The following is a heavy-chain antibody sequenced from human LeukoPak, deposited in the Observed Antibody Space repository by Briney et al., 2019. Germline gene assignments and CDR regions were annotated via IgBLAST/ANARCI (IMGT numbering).Heavy chain of an antibody. J-gene: IGHJ4*02. Sequence: ASVKVSCTASGVTFTTSAMQWVRQARGQRLEWIGWIAVGSGNTKYAPKFQGRVTITRDMSTSTAYMELRSLRSEDTALYYCAADLGGSGIGNYWGQGTLVTVSS. D-gene: IGHD3-10*01. CDR2: IAVGSGNT. CDR3: AADLGGSGIGNY. CDR1: GVTFTTSA. V-gene: IGHV1-58*02.